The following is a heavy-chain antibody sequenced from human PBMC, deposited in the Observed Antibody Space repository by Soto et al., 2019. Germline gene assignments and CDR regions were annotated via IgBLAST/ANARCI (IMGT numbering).Heavy chain of an antibody. J-gene: IGHJ6*02. CDR2: IYHSGST. CDR3: ARDLSKTRDYYYYYGMDV. Sequence: PSETLSLTCAVSGGSISSSTWWSWVRQPPGKGLEWIGEIYHSGSTNYNPSLKSRVTISVDKSKNQFSLKLSSVTAADTAVYYCARDLSKTRDYYYYYGMDVWGQGTTVTAP. CDR1: GGSISSSTW. V-gene: IGHV4-4*02.